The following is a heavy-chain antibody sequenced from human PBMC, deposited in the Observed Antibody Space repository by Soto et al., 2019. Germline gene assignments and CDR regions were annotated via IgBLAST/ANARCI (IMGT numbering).Heavy chain of an antibody. Sequence: QVQLVQSGAEVKKPGSSVKVSCKASGDTFIIHAISWVRQAPGQGLEWMGGIIPIFGTPNYAQKFQGRVTITADESTSTAYMELSSLKSDDTAVYYCARDRDSGGYYPHFQYWGQGTLVTVSS. V-gene: IGHV1-69*01. CDR2: IIPIFGTP. D-gene: IGHD1-26*01. J-gene: IGHJ1*01. CDR1: GDTFIIHA. CDR3: ARDRDSGGYYPHFQY.